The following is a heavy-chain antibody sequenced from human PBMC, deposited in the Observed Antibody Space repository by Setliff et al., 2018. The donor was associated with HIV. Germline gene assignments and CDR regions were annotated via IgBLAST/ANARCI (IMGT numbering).Heavy chain of an antibody. CDR3: ARGSCSGCYLSDY. CDR2: INAGTGNT. V-gene: IGHV1-3*01. J-gene: IGHJ4*02. Sequence: GASVKVSCKASGYTFASYAMHWVRQAPGQRLEWMGWINAGTGNTKYSEKFQGRVTITRDTSANTAYMELSSLRSEDTAVYYCARGSCSGCYLSDYWGLGTLVTVSS. CDR1: GYTFASYA. D-gene: IGHD6-19*01.